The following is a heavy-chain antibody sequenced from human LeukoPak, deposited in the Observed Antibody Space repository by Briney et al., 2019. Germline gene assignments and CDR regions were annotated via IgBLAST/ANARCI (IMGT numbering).Heavy chain of an antibody. CDR3: ARGPRITLVRGGQWYYYMDV. V-gene: IGHV4-38-2*02. Sequence: SETLSLTCTVSGYSISSGYYWGWIRQPPGKGLEWIGSIYHSGRTFYNPSLKSRVTISVDTSKNQFSLKLTSVTAADTAVYYCARGPRITLVRGGQWYYYMDVGGKGTTVTISS. D-gene: IGHD3-10*01. CDR1: GYSISSGYY. CDR2: IYHSGRT. J-gene: IGHJ6*03.